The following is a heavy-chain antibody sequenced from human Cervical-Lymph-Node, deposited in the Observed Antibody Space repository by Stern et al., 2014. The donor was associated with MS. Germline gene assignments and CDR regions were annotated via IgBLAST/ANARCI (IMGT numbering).Heavy chain of an antibody. CDR1: GDTFSNYA. D-gene: IGHD3-9*01. V-gene: IGHV1-69*01. CDR3: ARGWSYDILTGYSY. Sequence: QVQLVESGAEVKKPGSSVKVSCKASGDTFSNYAISWERQAPGQGLEWMGGIIPIFGRPNYAQKFQDRVTITADESTSTAYMELSSLRSEDTAVYYCARGWSYDILTGYSYWGQGTLVTVSS. CDR2: IIPIFGRP. J-gene: IGHJ4*02.